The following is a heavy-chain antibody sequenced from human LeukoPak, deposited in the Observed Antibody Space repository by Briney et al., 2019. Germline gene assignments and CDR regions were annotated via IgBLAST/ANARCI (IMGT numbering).Heavy chain of an antibody. CDR2: ISGSGGST. D-gene: IGHD3-10*01. Sequence: GGSLRLSCAASGFTFSSYAMSWVRQASGKGLEWVSAISGSGGSTYYADSVKGRFTISRDNSKNTLYLQMNSLRAEDTAVYYCARLSMVRGDIRDYWGQGTLVTVSS. CDR1: GFTFSSYA. V-gene: IGHV3-23*01. J-gene: IGHJ4*02. CDR3: ARLSMVRGDIRDY.